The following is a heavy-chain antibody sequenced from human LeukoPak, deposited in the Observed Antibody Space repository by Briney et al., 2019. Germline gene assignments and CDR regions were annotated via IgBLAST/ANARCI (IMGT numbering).Heavy chain of an antibody. CDR3: AKDFRITMVRGVISLYFDY. J-gene: IGHJ4*02. Sequence: PGGSLRLSCAASGFTFSSYAMSWVRQAPGKGLEWVSAISGSGGSTYYADSVKGRFTISRDNSKNTLYLQMNSLRAEDTAVYYCAKDFRITMVRGVISLYFDYWGQGTLVTVSS. D-gene: IGHD3-10*01. CDR2: ISGSGGST. CDR1: GFTFSSYA. V-gene: IGHV3-23*01.